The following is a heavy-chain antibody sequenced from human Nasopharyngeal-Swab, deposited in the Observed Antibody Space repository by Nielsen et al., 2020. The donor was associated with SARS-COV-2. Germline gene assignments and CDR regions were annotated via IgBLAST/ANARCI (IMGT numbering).Heavy chain of an antibody. V-gene: IGHV3-53*01. CDR1: GFAFSAYT. CDR3: ARDTGFCTRGSCGPFDS. Sequence: GESLKISCAAYGFAFSAYTMNWVRQAPGKGPEWVSVIYSGGNAYYADSVKGRFTISRDTSKNMLYLQMDSVRADDTAVYYCARDTGFCTRGSCGPFDSWGQGTLVSVSS. CDR2: IYSGGNA. D-gene: IGHD2-8*01. J-gene: IGHJ4*02.